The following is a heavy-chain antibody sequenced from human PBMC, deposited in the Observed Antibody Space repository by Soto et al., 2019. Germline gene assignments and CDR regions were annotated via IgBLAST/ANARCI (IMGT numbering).Heavy chain of an antibody. V-gene: IGHV3-21*01. CDR3: ARGVENGDIPRYFGL. CDR2: ISSSSSYI. Sequence: EVQLVESGGGLVKPGGSLRLSCAASGFTFSSYSMNWVRQAPGKGLEWVSSISSSSSYIYYADSVKGRFTISRDNAKNSLYLQMNSLRAEDTAVYYCARGVENGDIPRYFGLWGRGTLVTVSS. J-gene: IGHJ2*01. CDR1: GFTFSSYS. D-gene: IGHD4-17*01.